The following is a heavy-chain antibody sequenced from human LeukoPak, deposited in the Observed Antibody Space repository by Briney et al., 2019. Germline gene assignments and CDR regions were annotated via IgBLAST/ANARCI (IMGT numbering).Heavy chain of an antibody. CDR1: GYTFTGYY. CDR3: ARDPGTGGY. D-gene: IGHD3-10*01. Sequence: GASVKVSCKASGYTFTGYYMHWVRQAPGQGLEWMGRIIPIFGTANYAQKFQGRVTITTDESTSTAYMELSSLRSEDTAVYYCARDPGTGGYWGQGTLVTVSS. CDR2: IIPIFGTA. V-gene: IGHV1-69*05. J-gene: IGHJ4*02.